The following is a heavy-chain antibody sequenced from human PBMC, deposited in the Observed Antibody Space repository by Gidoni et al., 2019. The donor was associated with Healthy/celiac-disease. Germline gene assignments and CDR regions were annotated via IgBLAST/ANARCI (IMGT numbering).Heavy chain of an antibody. Sequence: EVQLVQSGAEVKKPGASLKISCKGSGYSFPSYWIGWVRQMPGKALEWMGIIYPGDSDTRSSPSFQGQVTISADKSISTAYLQWSSLKASDTAMYYCARFKQQLVRGSSGWPNFDYWGQGTLVTVSS. CDR1: GYSFPSYW. D-gene: IGHD6-13*01. V-gene: IGHV5-51*01. J-gene: IGHJ4*02. CDR3: ARFKQQLVRGSSGWPNFDY. CDR2: IYPGDSDT.